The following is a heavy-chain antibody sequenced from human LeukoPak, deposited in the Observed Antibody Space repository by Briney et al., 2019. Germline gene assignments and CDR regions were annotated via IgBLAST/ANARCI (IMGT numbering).Heavy chain of an antibody. CDR1: GFAFSTYT. J-gene: IGHJ4*02. D-gene: IGHD3-10*01. V-gene: IGHV3-21*04. CDR3: AKVTGVRGVIFFDY. CDR2: INSASSDI. Sequence: GGSLRLSCAASGFAFSTYTMNWVRQAPGKGLEWISCINSASSDIYYADSVCGRFTISRDNAKNSLYLQMNSLRAEDTALYYCAKVTGVRGVIFFDYWSQGTLVTVSS.